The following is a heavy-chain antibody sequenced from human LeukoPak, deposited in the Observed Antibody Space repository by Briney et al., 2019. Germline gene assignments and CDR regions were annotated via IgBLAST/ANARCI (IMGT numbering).Heavy chain of an antibody. D-gene: IGHD5-24*01. CDR2: IYYSGST. CDR3: AIGRDGYNFSY. Sequence: SETLSLTCTVSGGSISSGGYYWSWIRQHPGKGLEWIGYIYYSGSTYYNPSLKSRVTISVDTSKNQFSLKLSSVTAADTAVYYCAIGRDGYNFSYWGQGTLVTVSS. CDR1: GGSISSGGYY. J-gene: IGHJ4*02. V-gene: IGHV4-31*03.